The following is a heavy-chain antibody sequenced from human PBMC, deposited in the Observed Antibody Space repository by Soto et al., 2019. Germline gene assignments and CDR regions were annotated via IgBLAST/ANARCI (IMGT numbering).Heavy chain of an antibody. V-gene: IGHV4-38-2*02. D-gene: IGHD3-22*01. CDR3: ARDRAYYESSGLYFDY. J-gene: IGHJ4*02. CDR1: SYSISSGYY. Sequence: SETLSLTCVVSSYSISSGYYWGWIRQPPGKGLEWIGSVYHNGSTYCNPSLKSRFTISVDTSKSQFSLKLSSVTAADTAVYYCARDRAYYESSGLYFDYWGQGTLVTVSS. CDR2: VYHNGST.